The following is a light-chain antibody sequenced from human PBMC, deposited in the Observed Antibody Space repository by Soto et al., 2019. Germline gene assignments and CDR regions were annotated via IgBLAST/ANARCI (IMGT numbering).Light chain of an antibody. CDR2: DAS. Sequence: EIVLTQSPATLSLSPGERATLSCRASQSVDSYLAWYQQIPGQAPRLLIYDASNRATGIPARFSGSGSGTAFILTISSLEPEDFAVYYCQQRLNWPLTFGGGTKVEIK. CDR1: QSVDSY. V-gene: IGKV3-11*01. J-gene: IGKJ4*01. CDR3: QQRLNWPLT.